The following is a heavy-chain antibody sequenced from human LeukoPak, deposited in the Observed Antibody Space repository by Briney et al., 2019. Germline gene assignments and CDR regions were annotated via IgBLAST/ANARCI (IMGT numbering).Heavy chain of an antibody. CDR3: ARESPLTTGAFDY. V-gene: IGHV4-59*01. CDR1: GGSMSSFY. J-gene: IGHJ4*02. CDR2: IYHSGDT. D-gene: IGHD3-9*01. Sequence: SETLSLTCTVSGGSMSSFYWGWIRQPPGKGLEWIAYIYHSGDTNYNPSLKSRVTMSVDTSKKQFSLRLSSVTAADTAVYHCARESPLTTGAFDYWGQGTVVTVSS.